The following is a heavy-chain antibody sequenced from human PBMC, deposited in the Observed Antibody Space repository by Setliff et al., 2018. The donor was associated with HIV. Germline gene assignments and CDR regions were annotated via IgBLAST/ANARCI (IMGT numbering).Heavy chain of an antibody. J-gene: IGHJ4*02. CDR1: GGSISSGDYY. Sequence: SETLSLTCTVSGGSISSGDYYWSWIRQPPGKGLEWIGEINHSGRTNYNPSLKSRVTISVDTSKNQFSLKLRPVTAADTAVYYCARYSPRGYTLTGPYWGQGTLVTVSS. V-gene: IGHV4-39*07. CDR3: ARYSPRGYTLTGPY. D-gene: IGHD6-25*01. CDR2: INHSGRT.